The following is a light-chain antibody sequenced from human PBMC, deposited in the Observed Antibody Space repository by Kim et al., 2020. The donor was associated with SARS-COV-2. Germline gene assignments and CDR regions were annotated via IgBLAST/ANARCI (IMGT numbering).Light chain of an antibody. CDR3: QQYYSSPLT. CDR2: WAS. Sequence: DIVMTQSPDSLPVSLGERATINCKSSQSILYASINKNYLAWYQQKPGQPPKLLIYWASTRESGVPDRFSGSGSGTDFTLTISSLQAEDVAFYFCQQYYSSPLTFGGGTKVDIK. V-gene: IGKV4-1*01. CDR1: QSILYASINKNY. J-gene: IGKJ4*01.